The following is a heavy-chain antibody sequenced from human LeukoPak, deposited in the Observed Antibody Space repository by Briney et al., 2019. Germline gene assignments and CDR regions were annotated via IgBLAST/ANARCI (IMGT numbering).Heavy chain of an antibody. CDR2: ISSSSSTI. D-gene: IGHD1-26*01. CDR3: ARDGSGGSYPNYYYYMDV. V-gene: IGHV3-48*01. CDR1: GFTFSSYS. Sequence: GGSLRLSCAASGFTFSSYSMNWVRQAPGKGLEWVSYISSSSSTIYYADSVKGRFTISRDNAKNSLYLQMNSLRAEDTAVYYCARDGSGGSYPNYYYYMDVWGKGTTVTVSS. J-gene: IGHJ6*03.